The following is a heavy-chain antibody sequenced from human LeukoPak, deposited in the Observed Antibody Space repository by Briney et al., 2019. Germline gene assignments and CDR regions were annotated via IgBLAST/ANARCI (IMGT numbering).Heavy chain of an antibody. J-gene: IGHJ4*02. CDR3: ARNTGTGYVDY. Sequence: KTGGSLRLSCGASGFTFSSYSMNWIRQAPGKGLEWVSSISSSSSYIYYADSVKGRFTISRDNAKNSLYLQMNSLRAEDTAVYYSARNTGTGYVDYWGQGTLVTVSS. D-gene: IGHD3/OR15-3a*01. CDR1: GFTFSSYS. V-gene: IGHV3-21*01. CDR2: ISSSSSYI.